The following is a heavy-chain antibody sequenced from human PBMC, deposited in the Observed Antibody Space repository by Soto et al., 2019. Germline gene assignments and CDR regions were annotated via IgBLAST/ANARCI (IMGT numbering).Heavy chain of an antibody. CDR3: ARMGPVDTAIDP. D-gene: IGHD5-18*01. J-gene: IGHJ5*02. V-gene: IGHV5-10-1*01. Sequence: PSFQGHVTISADKSISTAYLQWSSLKASDTAMYYCARMGPVDTAIDPWGQGTLVTVSS.